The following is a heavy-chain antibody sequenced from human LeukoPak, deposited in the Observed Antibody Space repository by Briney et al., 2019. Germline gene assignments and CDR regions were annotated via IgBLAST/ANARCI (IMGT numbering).Heavy chain of an antibody. CDR3: AKDQSAQQSYFDY. Sequence: GGSLRLSCAASGFTFSSYAMSWVRQAPGKGLEWVSGISGSGGSTYYADSVKGRFTISRDNSKNTLYLQMNSLRAEDTAVYYCAKDQSAQQSYFDYWGQGTLVTVSS. D-gene: IGHD6-13*01. CDR2: ISGSGGST. V-gene: IGHV3-23*01. J-gene: IGHJ4*02. CDR1: GFTFSSYA.